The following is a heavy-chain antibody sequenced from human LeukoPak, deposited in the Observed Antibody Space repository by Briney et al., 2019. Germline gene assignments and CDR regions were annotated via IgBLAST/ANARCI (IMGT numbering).Heavy chain of an antibody. CDR2: ISVASNT. D-gene: IGHD3-3*01. Sequence: PGGSLRLSCAASGLAFSSYAMSWVRQAPGKGLEWVSTISVASNTFYAVSVKGRFTISRDNSRNTVYLQMTSLRADDTAVYYCADYGVSGVRNNFYWGQGTLVTVSS. V-gene: IGHV3-23*01. J-gene: IGHJ4*02. CDR3: ADYGVSGVRNNFY. CDR1: GLAFSSYA.